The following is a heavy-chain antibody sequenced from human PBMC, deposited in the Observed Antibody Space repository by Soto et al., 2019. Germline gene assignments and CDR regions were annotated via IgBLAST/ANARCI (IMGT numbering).Heavy chain of an antibody. J-gene: IGHJ4*02. D-gene: IGHD3-3*01. CDR3: AKYDFWSGYLDY. CDR1: GFTFSSYA. Sequence: GVSLRLSCAASGFTFSSYAMSWVRQAPGKGLEWVSAISGSGGSTYYADSVKGRFTISRDNSKNTLYLQMNSLRAEDTAVYYCAKYDFWSGYLDYWGQGTMVTVSS. CDR2: ISGSGGST. V-gene: IGHV3-23*01.